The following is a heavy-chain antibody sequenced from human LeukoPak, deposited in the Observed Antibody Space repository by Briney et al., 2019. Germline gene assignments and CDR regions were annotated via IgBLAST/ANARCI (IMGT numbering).Heavy chain of an antibody. Sequence: GGSLRLSCAASGFTFSSYAMSWVRQAPGKGLEWLSIICGDGGCTYYTDSVKGRFTISRDNSKNTLYLQMNSLRAEDTAIYYCAKATRDSSGYSHYFDYWGRGTLVSVSS. J-gene: IGHJ4*02. CDR1: GFTFSSYA. V-gene: IGHV3-23*01. D-gene: IGHD3-22*01. CDR3: AKATRDSSGYSHYFDY. CDR2: ICGDGGCT.